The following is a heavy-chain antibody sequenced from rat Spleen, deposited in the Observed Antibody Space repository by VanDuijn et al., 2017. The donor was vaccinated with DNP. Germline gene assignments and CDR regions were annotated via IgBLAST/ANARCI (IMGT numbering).Heavy chain of an antibody. CDR1: GFIFSNYW. CDR3: TSNPHIRTAAPFDY. CDR2: ITNTGDST. J-gene: IGHJ2*01. D-gene: IGHD3-8*01. Sequence: EVQLVESGGGPVQPGRSLKISCIASGFIFSNYWMTWIRQAPGQGLEWVASITNTGDSTYYSDSVKGRFSTSRDNAKSTLYLQVNSLRSEDTATYYCTSNPHIRTAAPFDYWGQGVMVTVSS. V-gene: IGHV5-31*01.